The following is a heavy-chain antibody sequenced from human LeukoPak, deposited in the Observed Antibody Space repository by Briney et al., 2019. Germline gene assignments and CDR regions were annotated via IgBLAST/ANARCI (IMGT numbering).Heavy chain of an antibody. D-gene: IGHD3-22*01. CDR3: ASSDHYYDSSGYYYGSYFDY. J-gene: IGHJ4*02. V-gene: IGHV1-2*02. CDR1: GYTFTGYY. Sequence: ASVKVSCKASGYTFTGYYMHWVRQAPGQGLEWMGWINPNSGGTNYTQKFQGRVTMTRDASISTAYMELSRLRSEDTAVYYCASSDHYYDSSGYYYGSYFDYWGQGTLVTVSS. CDR2: INPNSGGT.